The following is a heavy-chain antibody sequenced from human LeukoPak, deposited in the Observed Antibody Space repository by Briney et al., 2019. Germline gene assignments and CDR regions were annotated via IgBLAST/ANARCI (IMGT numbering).Heavy chain of an antibody. CDR3: ARAGDYGDLGFDY. J-gene: IGHJ4*02. CDR1: GYTFTSYA. V-gene: IGHV1-3*01. Sequence: ASVKFSCKASGYTFTSYAMHWVRQAPGQRLEWMGWINAGNGNTKYSQKFQGRVTITRDTSASTAYMELSSLRSEDTAVYYCARAGDYGDLGFDYWGQGTLVTVSS. D-gene: IGHD4-17*01. CDR2: INAGNGNT.